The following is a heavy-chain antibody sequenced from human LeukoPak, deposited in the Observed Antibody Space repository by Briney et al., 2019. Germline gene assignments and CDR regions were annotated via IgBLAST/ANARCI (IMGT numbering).Heavy chain of an antibody. CDR2: ISSSSGHR. D-gene: IGHD6-13*01. CDR1: GFTFSSYS. V-gene: IGHV3-21*01. Sequence: GGSLRLSCAASGFTFSSYSMNWVRQAPGKGLEWVSSISSSSGHRYYADSVKGRFTISRDNAKNSLYLQMNSLRAEDTAVYYCARAGGYSSLDYWGQGTLVTVSS. J-gene: IGHJ4*02. CDR3: ARAGGYSSLDY.